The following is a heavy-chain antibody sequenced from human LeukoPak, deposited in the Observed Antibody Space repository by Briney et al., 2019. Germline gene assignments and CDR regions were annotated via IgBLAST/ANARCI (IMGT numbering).Heavy chain of an antibody. CDR2: IYYSGST. J-gene: IGHJ4*02. CDR1: GGSISSSSYY. D-gene: IGHD2-2*01. Sequence: SETLSLTCTVSGGSISSSSYYWGWIRQPPGKGLEWIGSIYYSGSTYYNPSLKSRVTISVDTSKNQFSLKLSSVTAADTAVYYCARVNSAVVPAFDYWGQGTLVTVSS. V-gene: IGHV4-39*07. CDR3: ARVNSAVVPAFDY.